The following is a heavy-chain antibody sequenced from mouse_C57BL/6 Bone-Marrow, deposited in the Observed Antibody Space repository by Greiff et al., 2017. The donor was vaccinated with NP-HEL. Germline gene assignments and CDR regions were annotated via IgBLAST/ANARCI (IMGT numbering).Heavy chain of an antibody. CDR2: IYWDDDK. CDR3: ARSYYGSYYFDY. CDR1: GFSLSTSGMG. J-gene: IGHJ2*01. Sequence: QVTLKESGPGILQSSQTLSLTCSFSGFSLSTSGMGVSWIRQPSGKGLEWLAHIYWDDDKRSNPSLKSRLTLSKDTSRNQVFLKITSVDTADTATYYCARSYYGSYYFDYWGQGTTLTVSS. D-gene: IGHD1-1*01. V-gene: IGHV8-12*01.